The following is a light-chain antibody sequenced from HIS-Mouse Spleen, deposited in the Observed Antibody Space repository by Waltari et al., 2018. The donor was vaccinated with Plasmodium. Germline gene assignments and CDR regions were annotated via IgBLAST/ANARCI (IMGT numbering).Light chain of an antibody. CDR1: SSDVGGYNY. J-gene: IGLJ2*01. CDR3: SAYTSSSTLV. Sequence: QSALTQPASVSGSPGQSITISCPGTSSDVGGYNYVSGYPQHPGKAPKLMIYDVSNRPGGVSNRFSGSKSGNAASLTISGLQAEDEADDYCSAYTSSSTLVFGGGTKLTVL. CDR2: DVS. V-gene: IGLV2-14*03.